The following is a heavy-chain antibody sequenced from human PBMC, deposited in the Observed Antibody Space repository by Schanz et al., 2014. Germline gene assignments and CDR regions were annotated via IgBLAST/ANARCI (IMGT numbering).Heavy chain of an antibody. CDR3: ARDFSAYVGNYFDY. Sequence: QVQPVQSGAEVKKPGASVKVSCKASGYTFSSYGITWVRQAPGQGLEWMGWINGYNGHTLYAQKFQGRVTMTTDTSTSTSYMELTSLRFDDTAVYYCARDFSAYVGNYFDYWGQGTLVTVSS. J-gene: IGHJ4*02. D-gene: IGHD5-12*01. CDR1: GYTFSSYG. CDR2: INGYNGHT. V-gene: IGHV1-18*01.